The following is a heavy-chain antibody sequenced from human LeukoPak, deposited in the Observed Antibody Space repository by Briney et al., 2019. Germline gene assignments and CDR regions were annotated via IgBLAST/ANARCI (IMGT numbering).Heavy chain of an antibody. D-gene: IGHD6-19*01. Sequence: GGSLRLSCAASGFTVSNNYMTWVRQAPGEGLEWVSLIYSGGTTYCADSVKGRFTISRDNSKNTLYLQMDSLRAEDTGMYYCARDATYSSGWYGGRYFDYWGQGTLVTVSS. CDR2: IYSGGTT. J-gene: IGHJ4*02. CDR3: ARDATYSSGWYGGRYFDY. V-gene: IGHV3-53*01. CDR1: GFTVSNNY.